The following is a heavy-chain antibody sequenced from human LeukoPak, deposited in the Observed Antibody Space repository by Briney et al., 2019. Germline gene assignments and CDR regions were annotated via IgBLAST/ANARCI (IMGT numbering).Heavy chain of an antibody. CDR2: IKQDGSER. Sequence: GGSLRLSCAASGFTLSSYWMSWVRQAPGKGLEWVANIKQDGSERYYVDSVKGRFTISRDNAKNSLYLQMNSLRAEDTAVYYCARRYCGGDCPSPYFDYWGQGTLVTVSS. V-gene: IGHV3-7*01. D-gene: IGHD2-21*02. CDR1: GFTLSSYW. J-gene: IGHJ4*02. CDR3: ARRYCGGDCPSPYFDY.